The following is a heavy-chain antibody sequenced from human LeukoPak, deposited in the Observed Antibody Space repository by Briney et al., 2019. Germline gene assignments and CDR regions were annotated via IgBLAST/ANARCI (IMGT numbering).Heavy chain of an antibody. Sequence: PGGSLRLSCAASGFTFSNYEMNWVRQAPGKGLEWVSYISSSGSTIYYADSVKGRFTISRDNAKNLLYLQMNSLRAEDTAVYYCARAGVVAATFPYYYYMDVWGKGTTVTIYS. CDR3: ARAGVVAATFPYYYYMDV. CDR1: GFTFSNYE. V-gene: IGHV3-48*03. J-gene: IGHJ6*03. D-gene: IGHD2-15*01. CDR2: ISSSGSTI.